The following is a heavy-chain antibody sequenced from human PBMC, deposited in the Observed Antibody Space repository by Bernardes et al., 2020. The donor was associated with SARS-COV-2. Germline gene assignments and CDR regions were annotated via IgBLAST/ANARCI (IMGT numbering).Heavy chain of an antibody. CDR1: GFTFSSCS. CDR3: ARDGVVVPAATPGIDY. J-gene: IGHJ4*02. V-gene: IGHV3-21*01. D-gene: IGHD2-2*01. Sequence: GGTLRLSCAASGFTFSSCSMNWVRKAPGKGLEWVSSISSSSSYIYYADSVKGRFTISRDNAKNSLYLQMNSLRAEDTAVYYCARDGVVVPAATPGIDYWGQGTLVTVSS. CDR2: ISSSSSYI.